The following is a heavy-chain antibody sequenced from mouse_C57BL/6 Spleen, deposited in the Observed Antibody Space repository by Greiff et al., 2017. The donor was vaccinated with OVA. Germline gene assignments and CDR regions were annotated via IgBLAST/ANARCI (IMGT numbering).Heavy chain of an antibody. CDR2: IYPGDGDT. J-gene: IGHJ4*01. CDR1: GYAFSSSW. CDR3: VRRSSEDAMDS. D-gene: IGHD1-1*01. V-gene: IGHV1-82*01. Sequence: VQLQQSGPELVKPGASVKISCKASGYAFSSSWMNWVKQRPGKGLEWIGRIYPGDGDTNYNGKFKGKATLTADKSSSTAYMQLSSLTSEDSAVYFSVRRSSEDAMDSWGVGTSVTVSS.